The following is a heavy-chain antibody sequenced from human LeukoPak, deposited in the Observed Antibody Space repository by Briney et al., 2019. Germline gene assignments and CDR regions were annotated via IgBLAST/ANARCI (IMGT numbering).Heavy chain of an antibody. D-gene: IGHD6-13*01. CDR2: IWYDGSNK. CDR3: AKAKDIAAAPFDP. Sequence: PGGSLRLSCAASGFTFSSYGMHWVRQAPGKGLEWVAVIWYDGSNKYYADSVEGRFTISRDNSKNTLYLQMNSLRAEDTAVYYCAKAKDIAAAPFDPWGQGTLVTVSS. V-gene: IGHV3-33*06. CDR1: GFTFSSYG. J-gene: IGHJ5*02.